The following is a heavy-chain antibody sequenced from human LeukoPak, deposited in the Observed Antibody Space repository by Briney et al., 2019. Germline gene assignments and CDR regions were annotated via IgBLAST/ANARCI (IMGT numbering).Heavy chain of an antibody. Sequence: SETLSPTCTVSGGSISSYYWSWIRQPPGKGLEWIGYIYYSGSTNYTPSLKSRVTISVATSKNQFSLKLSSVTAADTAVYYCARKLFAFDIWGQGTMVTVSS. CDR2: IYYSGST. J-gene: IGHJ3*02. CDR3: ARKLFAFDI. D-gene: IGHD6-6*01. V-gene: IGHV4-59*01. CDR1: GGSISSYY.